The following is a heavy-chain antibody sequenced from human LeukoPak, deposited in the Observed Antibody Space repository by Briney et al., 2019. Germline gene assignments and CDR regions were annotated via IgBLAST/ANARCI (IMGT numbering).Heavy chain of an antibody. V-gene: IGHV3-23*01. CDR2: STVGGTNT. Sequence: GGSLRLSCAASGFTLSSYAMSWVRQAPGTGLEWVSGSTVGGTNTHYADSVKGRFTISRDHSKNMLYLQMNSLRAEDTAIYYCAKDIYAYVTNCFFDYWGQGSLVTVSS. CDR1: GFTLSSYA. D-gene: IGHD4-17*01. J-gene: IGHJ4*02. CDR3: AKDIYAYVTNCFFDY.